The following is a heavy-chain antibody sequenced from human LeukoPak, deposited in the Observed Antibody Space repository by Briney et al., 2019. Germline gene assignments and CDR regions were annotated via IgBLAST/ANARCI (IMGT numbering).Heavy chain of an antibody. J-gene: IGHJ4*02. CDR3: TALYFDY. CDR2: ISGDGGST. Sequence: GGSLRLSCAASGFTFDDYAMHWVRQAPGKGLEWVSLISGDGGSTYYADSVKGRFTISRDNGKNSLYLQMNSLRAEDTALYYCTALYFDYWGQGTLVTVSS. V-gene: IGHV3-43*02. CDR1: GFTFDDYA.